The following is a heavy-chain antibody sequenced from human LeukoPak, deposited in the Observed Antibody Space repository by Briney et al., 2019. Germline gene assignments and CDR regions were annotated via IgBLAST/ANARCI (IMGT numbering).Heavy chain of an antibody. CDR2: ISYDGGNK. J-gene: IGHJ3*02. Sequence: GGSLRLSCAASGFTFSSYAMHWVRQAPGKGLEWVAVISYDGGNKYYADSVKGRFTISRDNSKNALYLQMNSLRAEDTAVYYCASLPSSYDFWSGYLFDDAFDIWGQGTMVTVSS. D-gene: IGHD3-3*01. V-gene: IGHV3-30-3*01. CDR3: ASLPSSYDFWSGYLFDDAFDI. CDR1: GFTFSSYA.